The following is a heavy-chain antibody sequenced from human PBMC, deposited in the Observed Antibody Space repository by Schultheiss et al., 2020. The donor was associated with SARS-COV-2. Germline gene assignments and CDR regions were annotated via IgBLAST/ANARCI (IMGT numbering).Heavy chain of an antibody. V-gene: IGHV1-58*01. D-gene: IGHD3-16*02. CDR2: IVVGSGNT. CDR3: TTDREYDYVWGSYRYTDY. J-gene: IGHJ4*02. Sequence: VKVSCKASGFTFTSSAVQWVRQARGQRLEWIGWIVVGSGNTNYAQKFQERVTITRDMSTSTAYMELSSLRSEDTAVYYCTTDREYDYVWGSYRYTDYWGQGTLVTVSS. CDR1: GFTFTSSA.